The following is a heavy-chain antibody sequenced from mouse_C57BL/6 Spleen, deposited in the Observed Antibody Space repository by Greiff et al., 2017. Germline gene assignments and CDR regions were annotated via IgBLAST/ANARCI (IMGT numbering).Heavy chain of an antibody. D-gene: IGHD2-5*01. V-gene: IGHV1-82*01. CDR1: GYAFSSSW. Sequence: QVQLQQSGPELVKPGASVKISCKASGYAFSSSWMNWVKQRPGKGLEWIGRIYPGDGDTNYNGKFKGKATLTADKSPSTAYMQLSSLTSEDSAVYFCARGAYYSNYVAYWGQGTLVTVSA. CDR3: ARGAYYSNYVAY. J-gene: IGHJ3*01. CDR2: IYPGDGDT.